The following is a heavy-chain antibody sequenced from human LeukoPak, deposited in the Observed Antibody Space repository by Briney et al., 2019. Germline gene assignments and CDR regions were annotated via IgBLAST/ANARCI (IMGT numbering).Heavy chain of an antibody. J-gene: IGHJ4*02. CDR2: IYYSGST. CDR3: ARGPVPEFSYYESSGYSRFNY. CDR1: GGSISSYY. Sequence: SETLSLTCTVSGGSISSYYWSWIRQPPGKGLEWIGYIYYSGSTNYNPSLKSRVTISVDTSKNQFSLKLSSVTAADTAFYYCARGPVPEFSYYESSGYSRFNYWGQGTLVTVSS. D-gene: IGHD3-22*01. V-gene: IGHV4-59*01.